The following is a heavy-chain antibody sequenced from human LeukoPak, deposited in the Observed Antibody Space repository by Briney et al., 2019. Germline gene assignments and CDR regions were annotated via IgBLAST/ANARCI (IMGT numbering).Heavy chain of an antibody. Sequence: SETLSLTCTVPGGSISSYYWGWIRQPPGKGLEWIGYIYYSGSTNYNPSLKSRVTISVDTSKNQFSLKLSSVTAADTAVYYCARGKKQNPFDYWGQGTLVTVSS. D-gene: IGHD2/OR15-2a*01. CDR3: ARGKKQNPFDY. CDR1: GGSISSYY. CDR2: IYYSGST. V-gene: IGHV4-59*01. J-gene: IGHJ4*02.